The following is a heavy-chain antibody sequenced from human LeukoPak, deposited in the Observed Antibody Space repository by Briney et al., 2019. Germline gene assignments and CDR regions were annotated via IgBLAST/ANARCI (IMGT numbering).Heavy chain of an antibody. D-gene: IGHD3-22*01. CDR3: ARYYDSSGYMWFDP. Sequence: GGSLRPSCAASGFTFSSYGMHWVRQAPGKGLEWVAVIWYDGSNKYYADSVKGRFIISRDNSKNTLYLQMNSLRAEDTAVYYCARYYDSSGYMWFDPWGQGTLVTVSS. CDR1: GFTFSSYG. CDR2: IWYDGSNK. V-gene: IGHV3-33*01. J-gene: IGHJ5*02.